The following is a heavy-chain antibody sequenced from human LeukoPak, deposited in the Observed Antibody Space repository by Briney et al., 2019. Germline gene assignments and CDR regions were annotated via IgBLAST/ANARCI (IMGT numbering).Heavy chain of an antibody. CDR3: ATDRQPAAFFDF. CDR2: IKSQSDGGTT. J-gene: IGHJ4*02. CDR1: GFTFSNAR. V-gene: IGHV3-15*01. D-gene: IGHD2-2*01. Sequence: PGGSLRLSCAASGFTFSNARMSWVRQAPGKGLEWVGHIKSQSDGGTTVYAAPVRGRFSISRDDSKNILYLQLDSLKTEDTAVYYCATDRQPAAFFDFWGQGALVTVSS.